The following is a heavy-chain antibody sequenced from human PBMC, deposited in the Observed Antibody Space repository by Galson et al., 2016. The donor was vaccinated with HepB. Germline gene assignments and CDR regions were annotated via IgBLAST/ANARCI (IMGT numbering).Heavy chain of an antibody. CDR1: DFSVSVSY. D-gene: IGHD2-15*01. Sequence: SLRLSCAVSDFSVSVSYMSWVRQAPGKGLEWVSVLYRGGYTNYADSVKGRFTISRDNSKNTLYLQMNSLRADDTAVYYCARLGANPSCLGGSCYRWFDSGGQGIMVTVSS. V-gene: IGHV3-53*01. CDR2: LYRGGYT. J-gene: IGHJ5*01. CDR3: ARLGANPSCLGGSCYRWFDS.